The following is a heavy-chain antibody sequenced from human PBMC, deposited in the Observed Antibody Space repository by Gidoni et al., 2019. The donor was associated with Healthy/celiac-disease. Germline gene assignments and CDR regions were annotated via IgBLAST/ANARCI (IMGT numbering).Heavy chain of an antibody. CDR3: ARVPYYDFWSGPEGWYFDL. J-gene: IGHJ2*01. CDR2: ISSRSSYI. V-gene: IGHV3-21*01. D-gene: IGHD3-3*01. Sequence: EVQLVASGGGLVTPGGSLRLSCAASGFPFRRYRMNWVRQVPGKGLEWVPNISSRSSYIYYADSVKGRFTISRDNAKNSLYLQMNSLRAEDTAVYYCARVPYYDFWSGPEGWYFDLWGRGTLVTVSS. CDR1: GFPFRRYR.